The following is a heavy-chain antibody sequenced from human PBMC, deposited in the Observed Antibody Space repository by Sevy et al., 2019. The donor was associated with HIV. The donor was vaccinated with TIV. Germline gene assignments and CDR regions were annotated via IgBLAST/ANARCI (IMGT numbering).Heavy chain of an antibody. CDR3: AREAYYYDCREETWFDP. D-gene: IGHD3-22*01. Sequence: GGSLRLSCKASGFTFSTYSMHWVRQAPGKGLEWVSSISRTSTTTYYADSAKGRFTISRDNAKNSLYLQMNSLRDEDEAVYYCAREAYYYDCREETWFDPWGQGTLVTVSS. CDR2: ISRTSTTT. J-gene: IGHJ5*02. CDR1: GFTFSTYS. V-gene: IGHV3-48*02.